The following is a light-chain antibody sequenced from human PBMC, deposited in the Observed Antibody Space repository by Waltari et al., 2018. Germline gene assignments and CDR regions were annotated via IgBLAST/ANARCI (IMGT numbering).Light chain of an antibody. CDR1: QSLVYSDGNTY. V-gene: IGKV2-30*01. Sequence: DVVMTQSPLSLPVTLGQPASISCRSRQSLVYSDGNTYLNWFQQRPGQSPRRLIYKVSNRDSGVPDRFSGSGSSTDFTLKITRVEAEDVGVYYCMQGTHWPWTFGQGTKVEIK. CDR3: MQGTHWPWT. J-gene: IGKJ1*01. CDR2: KVS.